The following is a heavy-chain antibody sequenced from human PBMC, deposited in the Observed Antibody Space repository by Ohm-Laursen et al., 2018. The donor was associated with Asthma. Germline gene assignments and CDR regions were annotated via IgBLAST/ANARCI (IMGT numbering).Heavy chain of an antibody. CDR1: GYTFTGYY. D-gene: IGHD3-22*01. Sequence: SVKVSCKASGYTFTGYYMHWVRQAPGQGLEWMGRINPNSGGTNYAQKFQGRVTMTRDTSISTAYMELSRLRSDDTAVYYCARGDSSSWYYYDSSGYYRDYWGQGTLATVSS. CDR2: INPNSGGT. V-gene: IGHV1-2*06. CDR3: ARGDSSSWYYYDSSGYYRDY. J-gene: IGHJ4*02.